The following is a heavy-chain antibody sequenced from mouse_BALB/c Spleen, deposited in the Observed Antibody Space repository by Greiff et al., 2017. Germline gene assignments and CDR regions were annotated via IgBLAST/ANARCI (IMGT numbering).Heavy chain of an antibody. D-gene: IGHD2-4*01. CDR1: GFSLTSYG. Sequence: VQLMESGPGLVAPSQSLSITCTVSGFSLTSYGVHWVRQPPGKGLEWLGVIWAGGSTNYNSALMSRLSISKDNSKSQVFLKMNSLQTDDTAMYYCASYDYDEEHYAMDYWGQGTSVTVSS. V-gene: IGHV2-9*02. J-gene: IGHJ4*01. CDR2: IWAGGST. CDR3: ASYDYDEEHYAMDY.